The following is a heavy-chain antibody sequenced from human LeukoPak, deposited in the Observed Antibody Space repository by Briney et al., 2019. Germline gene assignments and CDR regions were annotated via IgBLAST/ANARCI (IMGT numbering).Heavy chain of an antibody. J-gene: IGHJ4*02. Sequence: PSETLSLTCNVSGVSISSYFWSWLRQPPGKGLEWIGYIYHSGSTYYNPSLESRVSISVDTSKNQFSLSLRSVTAADTAVYFCARGRYCSRTSCYEGIFDHWGQGALVSVSS. V-gene: IGHV4-59*01. CDR3: ARGRYCSRTSCYEGIFDH. CDR1: GVSISSYF. CDR2: IYHSGST. D-gene: IGHD2-2*01.